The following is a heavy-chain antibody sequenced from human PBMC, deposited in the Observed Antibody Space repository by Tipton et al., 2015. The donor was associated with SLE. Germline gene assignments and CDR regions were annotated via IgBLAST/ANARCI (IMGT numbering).Heavy chain of an antibody. D-gene: IGHD3-10*01. CDR2: IYHSGST. J-gene: IGHJ3*02. CDR3: ATAGGSGSNDAFDI. CDR1: GGSISSDGYS. V-gene: IGHV4-30-2*01. Sequence: TLSLTCTVSGGSISSDGYSWSWIRQPPGKGLEWIGYIYHSGSTYYNPSLKSRVTISVDTSKNQFSLKLSTVTAADTAVYYCATAGGSGSNDAFDIWGQGTMVTVSS.